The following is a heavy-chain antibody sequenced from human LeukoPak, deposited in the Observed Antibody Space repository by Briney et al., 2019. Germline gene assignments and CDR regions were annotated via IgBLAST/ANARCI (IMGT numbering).Heavy chain of an antibody. CDR3: ARTTMVRGVPDC. V-gene: IGHV4-59*01. J-gene: IGHJ4*02. D-gene: IGHD3-10*01. CDR1: GGSISSYY. Sequence: KPSETLSLTCTVSGGSISSYYWSWIRQPPGKGLDWIGYIYYSGSTNYNPSLKSRVTISLDTSKNQFSLKLSSVTAADTAVYYCARTTMVRGVPDCWGQGTLVTVSS. CDR2: IYYSGST.